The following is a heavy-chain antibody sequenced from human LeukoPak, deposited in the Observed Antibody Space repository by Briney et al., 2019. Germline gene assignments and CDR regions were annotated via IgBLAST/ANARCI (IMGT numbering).Heavy chain of an antibody. V-gene: IGHV5-51*01. D-gene: IGHD2-2*01. CDR3: ARRRYCSSTSCPAGWFDP. CDR1: GYSFTSSW. Sequence: GESLKISCKGSGYSFTSSWIGWVGQMPGKGLEWMGIIYPGDSDTRYSPSLQGQVTISADKSISTAYLQWSSLKASDTAMYYCARRRYCSSTSCPAGWFDPWGQGTLVTVSS. J-gene: IGHJ5*02. CDR2: IYPGDSDT.